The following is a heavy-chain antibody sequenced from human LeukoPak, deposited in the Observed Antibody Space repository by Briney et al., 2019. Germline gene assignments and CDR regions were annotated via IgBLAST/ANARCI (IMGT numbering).Heavy chain of an antibody. Sequence: PSETLSLTCTVSGGSISSYYWSWIRQPPGKGLEWIGYIYYSGSTNYNPSLKSRVTISVDTSKNQFSLKLSSVTAADTAVYYCARHSKAPRKYDILTGYYTAGGVNHYMDVWGKGTTVTISS. J-gene: IGHJ6*03. CDR1: GGSISSYY. V-gene: IGHV4-59*01. D-gene: IGHD3-9*01. CDR2: IYYSGST. CDR3: ARHSKAPRKYDILTGYYTAGGVNHYMDV.